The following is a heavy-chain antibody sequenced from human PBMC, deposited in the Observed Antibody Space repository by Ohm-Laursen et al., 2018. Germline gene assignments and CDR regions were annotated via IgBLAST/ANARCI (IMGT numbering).Heavy chain of an antibody. Sequence: SDTLSLTCTVSGDSINNYYWSWIRQPAGKGLEWIGRMYATGSSNYNPSLNSRVTMSVDTSRNQFSLKLTSVTAADTAVYYCAVPVGDTDAFDIWGQGTMVTVSS. CDR2: MYATGSS. V-gene: IGHV4-4*07. CDR1: GDSINNYY. D-gene: IGHD2-21*02. J-gene: IGHJ3*02. CDR3: AVPVGDTDAFDI.